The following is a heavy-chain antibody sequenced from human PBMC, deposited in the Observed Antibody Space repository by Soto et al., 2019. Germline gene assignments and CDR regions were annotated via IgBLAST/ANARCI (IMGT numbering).Heavy chain of an antibody. D-gene: IGHD2-15*01. CDR3: AKEGCGSCYSYYYYGMDV. Sequence: TGGSLRLSCAASGFTFSSYGMHWVRQAPGKGLEWVAVISYDGSNKYYADSVKGRFTISRDNSKNTLYLQMNSLRAEDTAVYYCAKEGCGSCYSYYYYGMDVWGQGTTVTVSS. CDR2: ISYDGSNK. J-gene: IGHJ6*02. CDR1: GFTFSSYG. V-gene: IGHV3-30*18.